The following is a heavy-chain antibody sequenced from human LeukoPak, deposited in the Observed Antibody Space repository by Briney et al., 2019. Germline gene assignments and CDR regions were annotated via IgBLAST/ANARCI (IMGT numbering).Heavy chain of an antibody. CDR1: GYTFTSYA. D-gene: IGHD3-22*01. CDR2: INAGNGNT. V-gene: IGHV1-3*01. CDR3: ARGCYYDSSGYCVPFGY. Sequence: GASVKVSCKASGYTFTSYAMHWVRQAPGQRLEWMGWINAGNGNTKYSQKFQGRVTITRDTSASTAYMELSSLRSEDTAVYYCARGCYYDSSGYCVPFGYWGQGTLVTVSS. J-gene: IGHJ4*02.